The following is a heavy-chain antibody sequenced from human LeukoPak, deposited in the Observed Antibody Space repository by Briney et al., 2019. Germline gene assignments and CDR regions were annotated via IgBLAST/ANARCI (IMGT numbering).Heavy chain of an antibody. J-gene: IGHJ4*02. CDR2: IRQDGNEQ. V-gene: IGHV3-7*01. CDR3: ARAPYSGGWYLMY. D-gene: IGHD6-19*01. CDR1: GFTFSSYW. Sequence: PGGSLRLSCAASGFTFSSYWMTCVRQAPGKGLEWVANIRQDGNEQYYMDSVKGRLTISSDNAKNSLFLQMNSLRAEDTAVYYCARAPYSGGWYLMYWGQGTLVTVSS.